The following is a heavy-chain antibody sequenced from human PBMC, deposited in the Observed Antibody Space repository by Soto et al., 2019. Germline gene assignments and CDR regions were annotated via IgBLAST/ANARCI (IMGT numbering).Heavy chain of an antibody. D-gene: IGHD2-15*01. CDR2: INNDGSVS. CDR1: GFTFSNYW. J-gene: IGHJ6*03. Sequence: EVQLVESGGGLVQPGGSLRLSCVASGFTFSNYWMYWVRQAPGEGLVWVSRINNDGSVSSYADSVKGRLTISRDNVKNTLYLHIASLRAEDTAVYYCARGDCVGGTCYSLAGSFYYYMDVWGKGTTVTVFS. CDR3: ARGDCVGGTCYSLAGSFYYYMDV. V-gene: IGHV3-74*01.